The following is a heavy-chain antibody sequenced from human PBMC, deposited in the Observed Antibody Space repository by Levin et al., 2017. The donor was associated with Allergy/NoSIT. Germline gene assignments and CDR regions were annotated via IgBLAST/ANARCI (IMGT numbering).Heavy chain of an antibody. Sequence: SQTLSLTCAIYGGSFGGYYWSWIRQSPGKGLEWIGEISHRGFTTYNPSLESRVTMSVDTSRNQFSVRLNSVTAADTAMYYCAVFSLRYGAFDIWGQGTMVTVSS. J-gene: IGHJ3*02. D-gene: IGHD4-17*01. CDR1: GGSFGGYY. CDR3: AVFSLRYGAFDI. CDR2: ISHRGFT. V-gene: IGHV4-34*01.